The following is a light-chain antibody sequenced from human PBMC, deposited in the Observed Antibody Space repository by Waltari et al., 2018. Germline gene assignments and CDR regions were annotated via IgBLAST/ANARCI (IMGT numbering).Light chain of an antibody. CDR3: QQYHESPPIT. CDR2: GAS. J-gene: IGKJ3*01. Sequence: EIVMTQSPATLSVSPGERATLSCRASQSISSQLAWYQQKPGQAPRLLIYGASTIATGIPARFSGSGSGTEFTLTISSLQSEDFAVYFCQQYHESPPITFGPGTKVDIK. V-gene: IGKV3-15*01. CDR1: QSISSQ.